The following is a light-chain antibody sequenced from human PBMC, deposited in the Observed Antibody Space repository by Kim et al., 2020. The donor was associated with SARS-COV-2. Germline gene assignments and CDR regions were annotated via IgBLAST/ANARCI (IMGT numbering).Light chain of an antibody. CDR3: MQALQTPPT. V-gene: IGKV2-28*01. Sequence: IVMTQSPLTLPVTPGEPASISCISSRSLLHTSGHNYVDWYLQKPGQSPQLLIYLGSNRASGVPDRFSGSGSGTYFTLKISRVETEDIGVYYCMQALQTPPTFGQGTKLEI. CDR2: LGS. J-gene: IGKJ2*01. CDR1: RSLLHTSGHNY.